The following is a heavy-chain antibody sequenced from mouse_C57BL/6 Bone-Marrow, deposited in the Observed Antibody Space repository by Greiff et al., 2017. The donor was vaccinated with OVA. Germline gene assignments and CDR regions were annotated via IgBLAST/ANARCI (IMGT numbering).Heavy chain of an antibody. CDR1: GFTFSDYG. CDR2: ISSGSSTI. V-gene: IGHV5-17*01. D-gene: IGHD2-4*01. J-gene: IGHJ2*01. Sequence: DVKLVESGGGLVKPGGSLKLSCAASGFTFSDYGMHWVRQAPEKGLEWVAYISSGSSTIYYADTVKGRFTISRDKAKNTLCLQLTSLRSEEPAMDCCATIDYDHFDYWGQGTTLTVSS. CDR3: ATIDYDHFDY.